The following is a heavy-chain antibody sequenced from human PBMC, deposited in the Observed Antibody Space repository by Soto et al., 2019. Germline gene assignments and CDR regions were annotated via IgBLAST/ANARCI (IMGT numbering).Heavy chain of an antibody. J-gene: IGHJ5*02. CDR3: ARDLELGVVPAARNWFGP. CDR1: GYTFTSYA. Sequence: ASVNVSCKASGYTFTSYAMHLVRQAPGQRLEWMGWINAGNGNTKYSQKFQGRVTITRDTSASTAYMELSSLRSEDTAVYYCARDLELGVVPAARNWFGPWGQGTLVTVSS. V-gene: IGHV1-3*01. D-gene: IGHD2-2*01. CDR2: INAGNGNT.